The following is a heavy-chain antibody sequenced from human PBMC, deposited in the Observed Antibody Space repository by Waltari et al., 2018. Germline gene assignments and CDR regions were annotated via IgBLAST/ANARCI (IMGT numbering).Heavy chain of an antibody. J-gene: IGHJ5*02. CDR2: INPNSGDT. D-gene: IGHD2-2*01. CDR1: GCSLTSYY. CDR3: ARESAFSTSWYPGFDP. V-gene: IGHV1-2*06. Sequence: QVELVQSGAEVRKPGASVKVSCKASGCSLTSYYMPWVRQAPGLGLEWMGRINPNSGDTNAAPKFQGRVTLTRDTSVNTAFLELRSLTSDDTAVYFCARESAFSTSWYPGFDPWGQGTLVTVAS.